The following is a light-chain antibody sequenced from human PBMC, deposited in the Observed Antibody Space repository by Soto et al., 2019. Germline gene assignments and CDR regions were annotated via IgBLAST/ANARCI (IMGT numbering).Light chain of an antibody. CDR3: QQYNDYWT. CDR2: KAS. V-gene: IGKV1-5*03. J-gene: IGKJ1*01. Sequence: DIQMTQSPSTLSASVGDRVTITCRASQSISNWLAWYQQKPGKAPKLLIYKASSLESGVPSRFSGSASGAEFTPTISSLQPDDFATYYCQQYNDYWTFGQGTKVDIK. CDR1: QSISNW.